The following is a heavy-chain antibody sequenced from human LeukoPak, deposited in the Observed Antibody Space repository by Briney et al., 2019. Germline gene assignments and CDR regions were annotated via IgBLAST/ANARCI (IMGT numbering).Heavy chain of an antibody. CDR1: GDFINNVGYH. J-gene: IGHJ5*02. CDR2: IHYGGRT. D-gene: IGHD1-1*01. Sequence: SETLSLTCTVSGDFINNVGYHGTWIRQHPEKGLEWIGSIHYGGRTKNNPSLQSRSTISMDTSKNQFSLRLSSVTAADTAVYYCARGYNWFPSWFDPWGQGTLVTVSS. CDR3: ARGYNWFPSWFDP. V-gene: IGHV4-31*03.